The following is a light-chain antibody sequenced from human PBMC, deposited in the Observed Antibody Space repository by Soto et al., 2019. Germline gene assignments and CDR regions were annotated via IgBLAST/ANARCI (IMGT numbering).Light chain of an antibody. J-gene: IGKJ2*01. CDR1: RSVRSN. V-gene: IGKV3-11*01. Sequence: EIVMTQSPATLSASPGGRVTLSCKASRSVRSNLALYQQKPGQAPRLLLSDASNRADGIPARFSGSGSGTDFTLTISSLEPEDFAVYYCQHRSNWPPYTFGQGTQVDIK. CDR2: DAS. CDR3: QHRSNWPPYT.